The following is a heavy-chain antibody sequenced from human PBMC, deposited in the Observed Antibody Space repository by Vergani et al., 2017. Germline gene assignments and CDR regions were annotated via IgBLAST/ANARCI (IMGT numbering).Heavy chain of an antibody. CDR1: VLTFTSYR. Sequence: EVQLVESVGGLVKPGGSPSLSCAASVLTFTSYRMTWFRQSPGKGLEWVSSVSSSGGDINYADSVKGRFTTSRDNAKNSLYLQMNSLRAEDTAVYFCVKTRIIGGSPTAGLARDWGQGTMVTVSS. CDR2: VSSSGGDI. J-gene: IGHJ4*03. V-gene: IGHV3-21*01. CDR3: VKTRIIGGSPTAGLARD. D-gene: IGHD2-15*01.